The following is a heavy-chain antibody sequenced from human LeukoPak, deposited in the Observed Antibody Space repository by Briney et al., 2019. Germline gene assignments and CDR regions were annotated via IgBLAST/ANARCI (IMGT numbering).Heavy chain of an antibody. CDR2: IYYSGST. V-gene: IGHV4-59*01. D-gene: IGHD3-16*02. CDR1: GGSICSYY. J-gene: IGHJ4*02. CDR3: ARYVWGSYPTFEDY. Sequence: PSETLSLTCTVSGGSICSYYWNWIRQPPGKGLEWIGYIYYSGSTNYNTSLKSRLTISVDTSKNQFSLKLNSVTAADTAVYYCARYVWGSYPTFEDYWGQGTLVTVSS.